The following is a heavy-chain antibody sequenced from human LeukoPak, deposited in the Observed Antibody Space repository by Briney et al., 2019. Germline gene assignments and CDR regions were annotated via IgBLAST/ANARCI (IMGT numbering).Heavy chain of an antibody. Sequence: GGSLRLSCVASGFTFSSYWATWVRQAPGKGLEWVANIDPDGSHQYYVDSVKGRFTISKDNAKNSLYLQMNSLRAEDTAVYYCASTLTNWDDAFDIWGQGTMVTVSS. V-gene: IGHV3-7*01. CDR2: IDPDGSHQ. D-gene: IGHD7-27*01. CDR1: GFTFSSYW. CDR3: ASTLTNWDDAFDI. J-gene: IGHJ3*02.